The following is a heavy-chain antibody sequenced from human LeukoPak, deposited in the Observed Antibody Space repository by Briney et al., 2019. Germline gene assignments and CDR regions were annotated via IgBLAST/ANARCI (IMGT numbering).Heavy chain of an antibody. CDR2: IYRGGST. J-gene: IGHJ6*03. CDR1: GFTVISNY. V-gene: IGHV3-66*02. D-gene: IGHD6-13*01. Sequence: GGSLRLSCAASGFTVISNYMSWVRQAPGRGLEGVSVIYRGGSTYYADSVMGRFTISRDNSKTTLYPQMNSLRAEDTAVYYCARVAVGIAAAGRYYYYYYMDVWGKGTTVTASS. CDR3: ARVAVGIAAAGRYYYYYYMDV.